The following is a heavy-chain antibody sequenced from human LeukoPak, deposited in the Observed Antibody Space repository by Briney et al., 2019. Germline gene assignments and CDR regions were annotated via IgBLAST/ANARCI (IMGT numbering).Heavy chain of an antibody. CDR2: ISSSSSCI. CDR3: ARDLTHGAFDI. J-gene: IGHJ3*02. D-gene: IGHD1-14*01. V-gene: IGHV3-21*01. Sequence: GGSLRLSCAASGFTFSSYSMNWVRQAPGKGLEWVSSISSSSSCIYYADSVKGRFTISRDNAKNSLYLQMNSLRAEDTAVYYCARDLTHGAFDIWGQGTMVTVSS. CDR1: GFTFSSYS.